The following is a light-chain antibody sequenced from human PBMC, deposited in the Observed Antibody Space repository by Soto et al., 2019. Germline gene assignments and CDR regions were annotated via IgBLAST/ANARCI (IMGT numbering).Light chain of an antibody. Sequence: EILLTQSPATLSLSPGERATLSCRASQSVGNNLAWYQRKPGQAPGLLIYEASTRATGIPARFSGSGSGTDFTLTISSLEPEDFAVYYCQQHAHWPLTFGGGTKVDIK. CDR3: QQHAHWPLT. J-gene: IGKJ4*01. CDR1: QSVGNN. CDR2: EAS. V-gene: IGKV3-11*01.